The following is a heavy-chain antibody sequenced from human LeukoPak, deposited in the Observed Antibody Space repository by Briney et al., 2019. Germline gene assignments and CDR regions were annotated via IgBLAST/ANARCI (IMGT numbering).Heavy chain of an antibody. CDR2: INHSGST. V-gene: IGHV4-34*01. D-gene: IGHD5-18*01. CDR3: ARRATAMVTAMGPEGFDP. CDR1: GGPFSGYY. J-gene: IGHJ5*02. Sequence: SETLSLTCAVYGGPFSGYYYNWIRQPPGKGLEWIGEINHSGSTNDYNPSLKSRVTISVDTSKNQFSLKLSSVTAADTAVYYCARRATAMVTAMGPEGFDPWGQGTLVTVSS.